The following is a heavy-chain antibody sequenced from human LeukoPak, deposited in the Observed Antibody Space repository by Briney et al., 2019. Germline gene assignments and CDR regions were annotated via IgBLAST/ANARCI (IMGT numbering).Heavy chain of an antibody. D-gene: IGHD6-19*01. J-gene: IGHJ4*02. CDR2: IYYSGST. CDR3: ARLTQFSSGWYYFGY. V-gene: IGHV4-39*01. CDR1: GGSISSSSYY. Sequence: PSETLSLTCTVSGGSISSSSYYWGWIRQPPGKGLEWIGSIYYSGSTYYNPSLKSRVTISVDTSKNQFSLKLSSVTAADTAVYYCARLTQFSSGWYYFGYWGQGTLVTVSS.